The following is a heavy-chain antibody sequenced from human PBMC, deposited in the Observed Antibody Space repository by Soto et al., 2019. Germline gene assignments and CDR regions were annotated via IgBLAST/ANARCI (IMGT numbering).Heavy chain of an antibody. D-gene: IGHD5-18*01. J-gene: IGHJ6*02. V-gene: IGHV3-30*18. CDR3: AKDIYTEWIQLSNYGMDV. Sequence: PGGSLRLSCAASGFTFSSYGMHWVRQAPGKGLEWVAVISYDGSNKYYADSVKGRFTISRDNSKNTLYLQMNSLRAEDTAVYYCAKDIYTEWIQLSNYGMDVWGQWTTVTVSS. CDR1: GFTFSSYG. CDR2: ISYDGSNK.